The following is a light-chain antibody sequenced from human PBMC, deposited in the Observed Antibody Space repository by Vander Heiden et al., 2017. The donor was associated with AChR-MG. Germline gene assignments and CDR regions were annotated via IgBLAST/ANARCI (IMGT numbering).Light chain of an antibody. CDR2: GNS. V-gene: IGLV1-40*01. CDR1: SSNIGAGYD. CDR3: QSYDSSLSGPVV. Sequence: QSVLTQPPSVSVAPGQSVTNSCTGSSSNIGAGYDVHWYQQLPGTAPKLLIYGNSNRPSGVPDRFSGSKSGTSASLAITGLQAEDEADYYCQSYDSSLSGPVVFGGGTKLTVL. J-gene: IGLJ2*01.